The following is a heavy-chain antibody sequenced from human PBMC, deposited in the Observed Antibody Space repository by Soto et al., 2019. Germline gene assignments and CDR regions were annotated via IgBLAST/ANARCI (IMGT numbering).Heavy chain of an antibody. CDR3: ARKAAPGKFYYYYYMDV. V-gene: IGHV5-51*01. D-gene: IGHD6-6*01. Sequence: GESLKISCKGSGYSFTSYWIGWVRQMPGKGLEWMGIIYPGDSDTRYSPSFQGQVTISADKSISTAYLQWSSLRASDTAMYYCARKAAPGKFYYYYYMDVWGKGTTVTVSS. CDR1: GYSFTSYW. J-gene: IGHJ6*03. CDR2: IYPGDSDT.